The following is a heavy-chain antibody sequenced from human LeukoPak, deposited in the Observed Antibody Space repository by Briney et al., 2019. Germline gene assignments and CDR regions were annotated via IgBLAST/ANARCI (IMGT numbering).Heavy chain of an antibody. D-gene: IGHD3-22*01. CDR3: VKECLVIINYYFDY. CDR1: GFNFNNYA. V-gene: IGHV3-64D*09. Sequence: GGSLRLSCSASGFNFNNYAMNWVRQAPGKGLEYVSAISSNGGSTYYADSVKGRFTVSRDNSKNTLYLQMSSLRAEDTAVYYCVKECLVIINYYFDYWGQGTLVTVSS. CDR2: ISSNGGST. J-gene: IGHJ4*02.